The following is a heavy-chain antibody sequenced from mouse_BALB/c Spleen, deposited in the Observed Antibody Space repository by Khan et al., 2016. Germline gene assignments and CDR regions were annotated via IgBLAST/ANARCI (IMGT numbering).Heavy chain of an antibody. J-gene: IGHJ3*01. Sequence: QIQLVQSGPELKKPGETVKISCKASGYTFTNYGMNWVKQAPGKGLKWMGWINTNTGEPTYAEEFKGRFAFSLETSASTAYLQINNIKNEDTATYFCAEEYYGSNWFTYWGQGTLVTVSA. V-gene: IGHV9-3*02. CDR2: INTNTGEP. CDR1: GYTFTNYG. CDR3: AEEYYGSNWFTY. D-gene: IGHD1-1*01.